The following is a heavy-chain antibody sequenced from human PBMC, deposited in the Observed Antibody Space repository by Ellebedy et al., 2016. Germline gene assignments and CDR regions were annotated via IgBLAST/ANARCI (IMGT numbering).Heavy chain of an antibody. CDR3: ARLRAGHTPYYFDY. J-gene: IGHJ4*02. Sequence: GGSLRLSCKGSGYSFISYWIGWVRQMPGKGLEWMGIIYPGASETRYSPSFQGQVTISADKSISTAYLQWRSLKASDTAMFYCARLRAGHTPYYFDYWGQGTLVTVSS. V-gene: IGHV5-51*01. D-gene: IGHD6-19*01. CDR1: GYSFISYW. CDR2: IYPGASET.